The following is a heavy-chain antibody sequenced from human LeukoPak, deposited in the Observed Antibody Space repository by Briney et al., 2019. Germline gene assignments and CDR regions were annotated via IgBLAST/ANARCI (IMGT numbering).Heavy chain of an antibody. D-gene: IGHD3-22*01. Sequence: GASMKVSCKASGYTFTSYGISWVRQAPGLGLEWMGWISAYNGNTNYAQKLQGRVTMTTDTSTSTAYMELRSLRSDDTAVYYCARTLFGGYAAPGDYWGLGTLVTVSS. CDR1: GYTFTSYG. CDR2: ISAYNGNT. V-gene: IGHV1-18*01. J-gene: IGHJ4*02. CDR3: ARTLFGGYAAPGDY.